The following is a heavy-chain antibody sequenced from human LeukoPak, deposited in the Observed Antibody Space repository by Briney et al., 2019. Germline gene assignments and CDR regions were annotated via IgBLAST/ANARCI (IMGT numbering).Heavy chain of an antibody. V-gene: IGHV4-4*07. J-gene: IGHJ3*02. D-gene: IGHD2-2*01. CDR3: ASQYCSSTSCLGLWAFDI. Sequence: PSETLSLTCTVSGGSTSSYYWSWIRQPAGKGLEWIGRIYTSGSTNYNPSLKSRVTMSVDTSKNQFSLKLSSVTAADTAVYYCASQYCSSTSCLGLWAFDIWGQGTMVTVSS. CDR2: IYTSGST. CDR1: GGSTSSYY.